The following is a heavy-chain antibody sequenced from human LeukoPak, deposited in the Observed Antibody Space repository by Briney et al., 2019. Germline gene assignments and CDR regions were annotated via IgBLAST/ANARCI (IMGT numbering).Heavy chain of an antibody. V-gene: IGHV4-4*02. CDR2: IYHSGST. CDR3: AREKTTVTTFILKAFDI. CDR1: GGSISSSNW. Sequence: PSGTLSLTCAVSGGSISSSNWWSWVRQPPGKGLEWIGEIYHSGSTNYNPSLKSRVTISVDKSKNQFSLKLSSVTAADTAVYYCAREKTTVTTFILKAFDIWGQGTMVTVSS. D-gene: IGHD4-17*01. J-gene: IGHJ3*02.